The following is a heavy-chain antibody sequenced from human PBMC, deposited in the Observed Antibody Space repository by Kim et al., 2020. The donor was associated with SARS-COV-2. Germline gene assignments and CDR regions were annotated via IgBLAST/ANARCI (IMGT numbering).Heavy chain of an antibody. CDR3: ARGSRFYYYYGMDV. Sequence: NPSLKRLVTISVDTSKTQFSLKLSSVTAADTAVYYCARGSRFYYYYGMDVWGQGTTVTVSS. V-gene: IGHV4-34*01. J-gene: IGHJ6*02.